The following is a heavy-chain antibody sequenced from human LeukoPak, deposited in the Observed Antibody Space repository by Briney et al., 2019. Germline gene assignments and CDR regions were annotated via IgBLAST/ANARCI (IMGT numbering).Heavy chain of an antibody. CDR2: IYYRGST. D-gene: IGHD2-2*01. J-gene: IGHJ4*02. V-gene: IGHV4-30-4*01. CDR3: ASGSVDFCSSTSCPVYYFDY. Sequence: SQTLSLTCTVSGGSIGSGDYYWSWIRQPPGKGLEWIGYIYYRGSTYYNPSLKSRVTISVDTSKNQFSLKLSSVTAADTAVYYCASGSVDFCSSTSCPVYYFDYWGQGTLVTVSS. CDR1: GGSIGSGDYY.